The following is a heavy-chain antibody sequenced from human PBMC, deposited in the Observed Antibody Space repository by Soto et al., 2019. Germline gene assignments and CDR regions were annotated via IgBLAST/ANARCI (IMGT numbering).Heavy chain of an antibody. D-gene: IGHD5-12*01. Sequence: SETLSLTCTVSGGSIGSGDYYWSWIRQPPGKGLEWIGYIYYSGSTYYNPSLKSRVTISVDTSKNQFSLKLSSVTAADTAVYYWAGEIERGYSGYKTDFNYWGQEPWSPSPQ. V-gene: IGHV4-30-4*01. CDR2: IYYSGST. CDR3: AGEIERGYSGYKTDFNY. CDR1: GGSIGSGDYY. J-gene: IGHJ4*01.